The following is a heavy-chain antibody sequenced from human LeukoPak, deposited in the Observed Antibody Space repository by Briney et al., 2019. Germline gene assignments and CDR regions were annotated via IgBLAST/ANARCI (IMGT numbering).Heavy chain of an antibody. CDR2: ISYDGDNK. CDR1: GFTISNYW. Sequence: GGSLRLSCVASGFTISNYWMHWVRQAPGKGLEWVAVISYDGDNKYYADSVKGRFTISRDNSKSTLFLQMNSLRAEDTAVCYCAKEQGRDGSFDYWGQGTLVTVSS. J-gene: IGHJ4*02. CDR3: AKEQGRDGSFDY. D-gene: IGHD5-24*01. V-gene: IGHV3-30*18.